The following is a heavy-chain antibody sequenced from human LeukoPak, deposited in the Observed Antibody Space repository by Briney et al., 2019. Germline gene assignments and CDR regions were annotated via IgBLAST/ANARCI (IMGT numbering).Heavy chain of an antibody. V-gene: IGHV3-48*03. CDR3: AREVLSTGFPIGTYYYDSSGYRRHFDY. CDR2: ISSSGSAI. D-gene: IGHD3-22*01. J-gene: IGHJ4*02. CDR1: GFTFSSYE. Sequence: PGGSLRLSCAASGFTFSSYEMNWVRQAPGKGLEWVSYISSSGSAIYYADSVKGRFTISRDNAKNSLCLQMNSLRAEDTAVYYCAREVLSTGFPIGTYYYDSSGYRRHFDYWGQGTLVTVSS.